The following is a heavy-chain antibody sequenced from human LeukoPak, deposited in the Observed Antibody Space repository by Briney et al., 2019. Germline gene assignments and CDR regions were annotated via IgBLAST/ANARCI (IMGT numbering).Heavy chain of an antibody. J-gene: IGHJ4*02. CDR2: IYYSGST. CDR1: GGSVSSGSYY. CDR3: ASGVGTRGFDY. D-gene: IGHD6-13*01. Sequence: SETLPLTCTVSGGSVSSGSYYWSWIRQPPGKGLEWIGYIYYSGSTNYNPSLKSRVTISVDTSKNQFSLKLSSVTAADTAVYYCASGVGTRGFDYWGQGTLVTVSS. V-gene: IGHV4-61*01.